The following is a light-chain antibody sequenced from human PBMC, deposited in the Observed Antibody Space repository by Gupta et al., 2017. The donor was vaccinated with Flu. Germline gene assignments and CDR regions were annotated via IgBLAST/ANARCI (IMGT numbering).Light chain of an antibody. J-gene: IGKJ1*01. V-gene: IGKV1-39*01. Sequence: PSSLAASVGDRVTITCRASEYMSKYLNWFKQKPGKAPEPLIYAASNLQSGVPSRFSGAASGTEFSLNISSLQPEDFATYYCRQSYSSPWTFGQGTRVEIK. CDR2: AAS. CDR1: EYMSKY. CDR3: RQSYSSPWT.